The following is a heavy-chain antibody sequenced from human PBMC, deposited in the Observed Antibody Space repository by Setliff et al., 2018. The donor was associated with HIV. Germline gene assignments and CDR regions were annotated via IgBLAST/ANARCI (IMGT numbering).Heavy chain of an antibody. Sequence: SETLSLTCTVSGGSISSYYWSWIRQPPGKGLEWIGYIYYSGSTNYNPSLKSRVTISVDTSKNQFSLKLSSVTAADTAVYYCARASFSGYCSHFDYWGQGTLVTVSS. V-gene: IGHV4-59*01. J-gene: IGHJ4*02. CDR3: ARASFSGYCSHFDY. CDR2: IYYSGST. D-gene: IGHD3-22*01. CDR1: GGSISSYY.